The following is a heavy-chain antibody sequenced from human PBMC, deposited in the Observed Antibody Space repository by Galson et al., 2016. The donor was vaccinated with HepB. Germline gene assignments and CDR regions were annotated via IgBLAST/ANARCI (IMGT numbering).Heavy chain of an antibody. D-gene: IGHD6-6*01. Sequence: SLRLSCAASGFSFYSFAMGWVRQAPGKGLEWVSGISDSGGSTWDADFVKGRFTISRDNSRNTVSLQMNSLRAEDTALYYCARDTAGRRIDPWGQGTLVTVSS. CDR2: ISDSGGST. CDR1: GFSFYSFA. CDR3: ARDTAGRRIDP. J-gene: IGHJ5*02. V-gene: IGHV3-23*01.